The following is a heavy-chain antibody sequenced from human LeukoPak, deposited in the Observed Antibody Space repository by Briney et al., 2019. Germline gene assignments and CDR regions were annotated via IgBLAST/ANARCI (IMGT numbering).Heavy chain of an antibody. V-gene: IGHV3-53*01. CDR2: IYSGGST. Sequence: GGSLRLSCAASGFTVSSNYMSWVRQAPGKGLEWVSVIYSGGSTYYADSVKGRFTISRDNSKNTLYPQMNSLRAEDTAVYYCAKVHRLYCGGDCYRRPLDYWGQGTLVTVSS. CDR1: GFTVSSNY. CDR3: AKVHRLYCGGDCYRRPLDY. D-gene: IGHD2-21*02. J-gene: IGHJ4*02.